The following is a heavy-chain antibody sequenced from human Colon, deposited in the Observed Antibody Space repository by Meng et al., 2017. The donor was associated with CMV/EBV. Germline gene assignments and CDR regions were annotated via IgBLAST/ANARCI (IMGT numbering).Heavy chain of an antibody. Sequence: GGSLRLSCAASGVTFSDHWVHWVRQAPGKGLVWVSRIKSDGSGISYADSVKGRFTLARDNAKNSLYLQMDSLRAEDTAVYYCVRHLEAGRNGYSEPFWGQGTLVTVSS. CDR1: GVTFSDHW. J-gene: IGHJ1*01. CDR3: VRHLEAGRNGYSEPF. CDR2: IKSDGSGI. D-gene: IGHD5-18*01. V-gene: IGHV3-74*01.